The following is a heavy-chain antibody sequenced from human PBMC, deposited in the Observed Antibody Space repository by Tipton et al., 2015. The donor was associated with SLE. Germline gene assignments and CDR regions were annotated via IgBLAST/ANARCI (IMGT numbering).Heavy chain of an antibody. CDR3: ARDSSSWGGAFDI. J-gene: IGHJ3*02. D-gene: IGHD6-13*01. CDR1: GGSISSYY. Sequence: TLSLTCTVSGGSISSYYWSWIRQPPGKGLEYIGYISYSGSSNSNSSLKSRVTISVDTSKKQFSLKLNSVTAADTAVYYCARDSSSWGGAFDIWGQGTMITVSS. V-gene: IGHV4-59*01. CDR2: ISYSGSS.